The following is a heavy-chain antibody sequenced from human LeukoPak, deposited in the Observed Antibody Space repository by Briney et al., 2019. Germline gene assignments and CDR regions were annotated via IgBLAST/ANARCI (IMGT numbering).Heavy chain of an antibody. CDR3: AWYYYDSSGQLGMDV. V-gene: IGHV1-2*02. J-gene: IGHJ6*02. Sequence: ASVKVSCKASGYTFTSYDINWVRQATGQGLEWMGWINPNSGGTNYAQKFQGRVTMTRDTSISTAYMELSRLRSDDTAVYYCAWYYYDSSGQLGMDVWGQGTTVTVSS. CDR2: INPNSGGT. CDR1: GYTFTSYD. D-gene: IGHD3-22*01.